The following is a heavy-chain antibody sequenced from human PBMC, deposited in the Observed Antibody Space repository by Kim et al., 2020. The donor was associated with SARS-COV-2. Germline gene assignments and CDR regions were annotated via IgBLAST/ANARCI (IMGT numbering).Heavy chain of an antibody. V-gene: IGHV4-39*07. CDR3: AMIGASDY. D-gene: IGHD1-26*01. CDR2: GST. J-gene: IGHJ4*02. Sequence: GSTNYNPSLKSRVTISVDTSKNQVSLKLGSVSAADTAVYYCAMIGASDYWGQGTLVTVSS.